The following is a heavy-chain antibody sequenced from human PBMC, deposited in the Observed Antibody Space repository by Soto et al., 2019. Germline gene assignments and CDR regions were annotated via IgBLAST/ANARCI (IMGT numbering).Heavy chain of an antibody. V-gene: IGHV4-30-2*02. Sequence: SETLSLTCAVSGGSISSGGYSWTWIRQPPGKGLEWIGYIYHSGSTNYNPSLKSRVTISVDTSKNQFSLKLSSVTAADTAAYYCARRYGGNFDYWGQGTLVTVSS. CDR3: ARRYGGNFDY. CDR2: IYHSGST. CDR1: GGSISSGGYS. J-gene: IGHJ4*02. D-gene: IGHD3-16*01.